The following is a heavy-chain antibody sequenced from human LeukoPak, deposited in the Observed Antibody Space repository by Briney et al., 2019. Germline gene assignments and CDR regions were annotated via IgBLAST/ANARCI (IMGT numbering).Heavy chain of an antibody. CDR3: AKDRGNYGIYFDY. CDR1: GFTFSSYG. J-gene: IGHJ4*02. Sequence: GRSLRLSCAASGFTFSSYGMHWVRQAPGKGLEWVAVISYDGSNKYYADSVKGRFTISRDNSKNTLYLQMNSLRAEDTAVYYCAKDRGNYGIYFDYWGQGTLVTVSS. CDR2: ISYDGSNK. V-gene: IGHV3-30*18. D-gene: IGHD4-11*01.